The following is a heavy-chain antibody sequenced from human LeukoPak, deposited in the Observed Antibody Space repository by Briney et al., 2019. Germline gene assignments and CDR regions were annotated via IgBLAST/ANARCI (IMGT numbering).Heavy chain of an antibody. Sequence: GGSLRLSCAASGFTFSSYDMHWVRHATGKGLEWVSAIGTAGDTYYPGSVKGRFTISRENAKNSLYLQMNSLRAGDTAVYYCAKEPYYYDSSGYFLDDYWGQGTLVTVSS. J-gene: IGHJ4*02. CDR1: GFTFSSYD. CDR2: IGTAGDT. D-gene: IGHD3-22*01. CDR3: AKEPYYYDSSGYFLDDY. V-gene: IGHV3-13*01.